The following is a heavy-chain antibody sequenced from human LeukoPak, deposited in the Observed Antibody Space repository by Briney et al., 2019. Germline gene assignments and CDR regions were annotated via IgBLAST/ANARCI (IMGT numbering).Heavy chain of an antibody. CDR1: GFTFSSYN. CDR2: ISSLSDYI. D-gene: IGHD6-19*01. V-gene: IGHV3-21*01. J-gene: IGHJ4*02. Sequence: PGGSLRLSCAASGFTFSSYNMYWARQAPGKGLEWVSSISSLSDYIFYADPVKGRFTIYRDNAKNSLYLQMNSLRAEDTAVYYCARFGSGWYWEFWGQGTLVTVS. CDR3: ARFGSGWYWEF.